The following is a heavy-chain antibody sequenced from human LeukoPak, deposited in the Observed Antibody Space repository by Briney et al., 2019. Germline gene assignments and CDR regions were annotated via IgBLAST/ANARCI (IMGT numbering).Heavy chain of an antibody. Sequence: SETLSLTCTVSGGSISSSSYYWGWIRQPPGKGLEWIGEIYHSGSTNYNPSLKSRVTISVDKSKNQFSLKLSSGTAADTAVYYCARGNGLRLSGWGQGTLVTVSS. D-gene: IGHD5-12*01. CDR1: GGSISSSSYY. CDR2: IYHSGST. J-gene: IGHJ4*02. CDR3: ARGNGLRLSG. V-gene: IGHV4-39*07.